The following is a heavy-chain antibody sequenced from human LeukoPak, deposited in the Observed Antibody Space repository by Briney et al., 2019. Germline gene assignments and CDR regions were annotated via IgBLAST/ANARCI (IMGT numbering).Heavy chain of an antibody. CDR1: GGSFSGYY. Sequence: SETLSLTCAVYGGSFSGYYWSWIRQPPGKGLEWIGEINHSGSTNYNPSLKSRVTISVDTSKNQFSLKLSSVTAADTAVYYCARLTYYDFWSGYNYAFDIWGQGTMVTVSS. J-gene: IGHJ3*02. D-gene: IGHD3-3*01. CDR3: ARLTYYDFWSGYNYAFDI. V-gene: IGHV4-34*01. CDR2: INHSGST.